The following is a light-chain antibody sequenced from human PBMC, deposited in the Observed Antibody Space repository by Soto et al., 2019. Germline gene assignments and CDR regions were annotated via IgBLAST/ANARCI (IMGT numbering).Light chain of an antibody. CDR1: QSVSSN. Sequence: ETVMTQSPATLSVSPGERATLSCRASQSVSSNLAWYQQKPGQAPRLLIYDASTRATGIPARFSGSGSGTEFTLTISSLLSEDFAVYYCQQYNNWPPCTFGQGTKLEIK. V-gene: IGKV3-15*01. CDR2: DAS. J-gene: IGKJ2*02. CDR3: QQYNNWPPCT.